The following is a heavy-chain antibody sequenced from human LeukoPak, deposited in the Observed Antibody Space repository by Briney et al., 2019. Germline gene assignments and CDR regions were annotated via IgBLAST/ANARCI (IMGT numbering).Heavy chain of an antibody. V-gene: IGHV1-18*01. CDR2: ISAYNGNT. CDR3: ARVQSSGYYPGLDY. CDR1: GHTFTSYG. J-gene: IGHJ4*02. Sequence: ASVKVSCKASGHTFTSYGISWVRQAPGQGLEWMGWISAYNGNTNYAQKLQGRVTMTTDTSTSTAYMELRSLRSDDTAVYYCARVQSSGYYPGLDYWGQGTLVTVSS. D-gene: IGHD3-22*01.